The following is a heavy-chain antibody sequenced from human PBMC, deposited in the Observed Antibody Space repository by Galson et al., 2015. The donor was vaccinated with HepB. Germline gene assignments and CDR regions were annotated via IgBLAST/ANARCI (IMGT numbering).Heavy chain of an antibody. CDR3: AHSINWSDYCFSY. CDR2: IYWDDWDDVK. V-gene: IGHV2-5*02. D-gene: IGHD3-3*01. J-gene: IGHJ4*02. CDR1: GFSLSTSGVG. Sequence: PALVKPTQTLTLTCTFSGFSLSTSGVGVGWIRQPPGKALEWLALIYWDDWDDVKRYSPSLKSRLTITRATSKNQVVLTMTNMDPVDTATYYCAHSINWSDYCFSYWGQGTLVTVSS.